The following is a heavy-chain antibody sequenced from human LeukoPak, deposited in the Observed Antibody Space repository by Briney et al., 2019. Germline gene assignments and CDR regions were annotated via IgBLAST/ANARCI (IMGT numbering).Heavy chain of an antibody. CDR2: IHYSGST. J-gene: IGHJ4*02. CDR1: GGSISSPTYY. Sequence: SETLSLTCTVSGGSISSPTYYWAWIRQPRGKGVEWIGTIHYSGSTFDNASLKSRVTICVDTAKNQFSLKLSSVTAADTALYYCARLGGYYAPPGYWGQGTLVTVSS. D-gene: IGHD3-10*01. V-gene: IGHV4-39*01. CDR3: ARLGGYYAPPGY.